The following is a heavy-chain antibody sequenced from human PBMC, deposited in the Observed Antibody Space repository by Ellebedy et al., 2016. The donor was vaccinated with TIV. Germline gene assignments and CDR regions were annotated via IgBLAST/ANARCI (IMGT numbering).Heavy chain of an antibody. CDR3: AKELGTVTRGYFNYYGMDV. Sequence: GESLKISXAASGFTFSSYSMTWVRQAPGKGLEWVSYISSSSSSIYYADSVKGRFTIARDNVKNSLYLQMNSLRAEDTALYYCAKELGTVTRGYFNYYGMDVWGQGTTVTVSS. D-gene: IGHD4-17*01. J-gene: IGHJ6*02. CDR2: ISSSSSSI. V-gene: IGHV3-48*01. CDR1: GFTFSSYS.